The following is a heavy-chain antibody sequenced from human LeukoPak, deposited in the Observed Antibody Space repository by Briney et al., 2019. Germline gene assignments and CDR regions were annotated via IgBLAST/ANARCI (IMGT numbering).Heavy chain of an antibody. Sequence: ASVKVSCKASGYTFTSYDINWVRQATGQGLEWMGWMNPNSGNTGYAQKFQGRVTMTRNTSISTAYMELSSLRSEDTAVYYCARGPGNYYDSSGLSDYWGQGTLVTVSS. CDR1: GYTFTSYD. V-gene: IGHV1-8*01. CDR3: ARGPGNYYDSSGLSDY. D-gene: IGHD3-22*01. J-gene: IGHJ4*02. CDR2: MNPNSGNT.